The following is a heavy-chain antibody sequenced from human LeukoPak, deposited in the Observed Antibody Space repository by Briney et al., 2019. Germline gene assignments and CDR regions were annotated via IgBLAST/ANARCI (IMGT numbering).Heavy chain of an antibody. D-gene: IGHD6-13*01. J-gene: IGHJ4*02. CDR1: GFTFSSYW. V-gene: IGHV3-7*01. CDR3: AREYSSSWWAIDY. Sequence: GGSLRPSCAASGFTFSSYWMSWVRQAPGKGLEWVANIKQDGSEKYYVDSVKGRFTISRDNAKNSLYLQMNSLRAEDTAVYYCAREYSSSWWAIDYWGQGTLVTVSS. CDR2: IKQDGSEK.